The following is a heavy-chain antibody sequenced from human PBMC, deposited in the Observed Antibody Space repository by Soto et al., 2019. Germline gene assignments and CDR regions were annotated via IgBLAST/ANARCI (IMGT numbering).Heavy chain of an antibody. J-gene: IGHJ3*02. CDR2: ISWNSGSI. V-gene: IGHV3-9*01. CDR3: AKHIHLWGDAFDI. Sequence: GGSLRLSCAASGFTFDDYAMHWVRQAPGKGLEWVSGISWNSGSIGYADSVKGRFTISRDTAKNSLYLQMNSLRAEDTALYYSAKHIHLWGDAFDIWGQGTMVT. D-gene: IGHD3-10*01. CDR1: GFTFDDYA.